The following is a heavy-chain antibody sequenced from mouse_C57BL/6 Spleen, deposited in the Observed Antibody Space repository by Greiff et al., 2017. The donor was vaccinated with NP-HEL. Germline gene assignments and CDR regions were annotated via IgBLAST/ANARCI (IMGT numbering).Heavy chain of an antibody. CDR1: GYAFSSSW. CDR3: ARNYGSSYRFDY. D-gene: IGHD1-1*01. V-gene: IGHV1-82*01. J-gene: IGHJ2*01. Sequence: VMLVESGPELVKPGASVKISCKASGYAFSSSWMNWVKQRPGKGLEWIGRIYPGDGDTNYNGKFKGKATLTADKSSSTAYMQLSSLTSEDSAVYFCARNYGSSYRFDYWGQGTTLTVSS. CDR2: IYPGDGDT.